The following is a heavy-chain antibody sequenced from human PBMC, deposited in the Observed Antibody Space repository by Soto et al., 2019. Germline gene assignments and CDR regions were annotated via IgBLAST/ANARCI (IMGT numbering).Heavy chain of an antibody. Sequence: GGSLRLSCAASGFTFSSYAMNWVRQAPGKGLEWVSSISSSSSYIYYADSVKGRFTISRDNAKNSLYLQMNSLRAEDTAVYYCARYYDSSGYRGSYFDYWGQGTLVTVSS. D-gene: IGHD3-22*01. V-gene: IGHV3-21*01. J-gene: IGHJ4*02. CDR1: GFTFSSYA. CDR2: ISSSSSYI. CDR3: ARYYDSSGYRGSYFDY.